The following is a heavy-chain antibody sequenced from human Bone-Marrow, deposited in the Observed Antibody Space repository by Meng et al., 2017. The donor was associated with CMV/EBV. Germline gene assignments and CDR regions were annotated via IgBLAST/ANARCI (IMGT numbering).Heavy chain of an antibody. D-gene: IGHD5-24*01. CDR3: AKDQEMATISAFDI. CDR2: ISSSGSTI. Sequence: SCAASGFTFSSYEMNWVRQAPGKGLEWVSYISSSGSTIYYADSVKGRFTISRDNSKNTLYLQMNSLRAEDTAVYYCAKDQEMATISAFDIWGQGTMVTVSS. V-gene: IGHV3-48*03. CDR1: GFTFSSYE. J-gene: IGHJ3*02.